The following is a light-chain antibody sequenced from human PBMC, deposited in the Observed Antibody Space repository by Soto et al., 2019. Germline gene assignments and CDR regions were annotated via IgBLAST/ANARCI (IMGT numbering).Light chain of an antibody. CDR2: EVS. J-gene: IGLJ3*02. CDR3: NSYAGSNNWV. CDR1: SSDVGGYNY. V-gene: IGLV2-8*01. Sequence: QSALTQPASVSGSPGQSITISCTGTSSDVGGYNYVSWYKQHPGKAPKLMIYEVSKRPSGVPDRFSGSKSGNTASLTVSGLQAEDEADYYCNSYAGSNNWVFGGGTKLTVL.